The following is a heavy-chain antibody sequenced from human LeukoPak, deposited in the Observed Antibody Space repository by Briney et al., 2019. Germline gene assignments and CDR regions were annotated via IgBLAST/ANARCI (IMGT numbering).Heavy chain of an antibody. CDR2: INHSGST. CDR1: GGSISNTNW. J-gene: IGHJ4*02. V-gene: IGHV4-4*02. Sequence: SGTLSLTCGVSGGSISNTNWWTWVRQPPGKGLEWIGEINHSGSTNYNPSLKSRVTISVDTSKNQFSLKLSSVTAADTAVYYCRGIDIIAAAGTVDYWGQGTLVTVSS. CDR3: RGIDIIAAAGTVDY. D-gene: IGHD6-13*01.